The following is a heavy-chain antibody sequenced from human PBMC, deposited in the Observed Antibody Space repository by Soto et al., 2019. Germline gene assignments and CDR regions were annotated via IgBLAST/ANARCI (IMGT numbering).Heavy chain of an antibody. V-gene: IGHV3-73*01. Sequence: QPAGSLRLSCAASGFTVGVSNLPWVRQASGKGLEWLGRIGSKGESYATTYAASVKGRFTISRDDSKKTAYLQINNLESEDTAVYYCSSDDSDWFFNWGRGTLVTVSS. J-gene: IGHJ4*02. CDR3: SSDDSDWFFN. D-gene: IGHD3-9*01. CDR2: IGSKGESYAT. CDR1: GFTVGVSN.